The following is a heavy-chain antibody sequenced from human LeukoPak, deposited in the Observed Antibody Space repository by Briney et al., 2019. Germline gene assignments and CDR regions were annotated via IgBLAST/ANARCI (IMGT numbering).Heavy chain of an antibody. CDR2: IYYSGST. CDR1: GGSISSSSYY. Sequence: SETLSLTCTVSGGSISSSSYYWGWIRQPPGMGLEWIGSIYYSGSTYYNPSLKSRVTISVDTSKNQFSLKLSSVTAADTAVYYCARPTDYYDSSGYLVWGQGTLVTVSS. CDR3: ARPTDYYDSSGYLV. V-gene: IGHV4-39*01. J-gene: IGHJ4*02. D-gene: IGHD3-22*01.